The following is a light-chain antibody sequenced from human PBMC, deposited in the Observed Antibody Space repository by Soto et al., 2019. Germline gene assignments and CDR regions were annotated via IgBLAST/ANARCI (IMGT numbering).Light chain of an antibody. CDR3: QQSYMTPRT. CDR2: GAS. J-gene: IGKJ1*01. CDR1: LSIITY. Sequence: DIQMTQSPSSLSASVGDRVTITCRASLSIITYLNWYQQKPGKAPKLLIYGASSLQSGVPSRFSGSGSVTDFTLTISSLQPEDFATYYCQQSYMTPRTFGQGTKVEI. V-gene: IGKV1-39*01.